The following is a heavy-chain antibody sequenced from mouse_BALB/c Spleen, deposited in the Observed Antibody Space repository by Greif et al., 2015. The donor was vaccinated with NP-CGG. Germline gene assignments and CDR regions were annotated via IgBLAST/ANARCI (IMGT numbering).Heavy chain of an antibody. V-gene: IGHV5-17*02. J-gene: IGHJ3*01. CDR3: ARSKYYDGGWFAY. CDR1: GFTFSTFG. CDR2: ISSDSTTI. Sequence: EVMPVESGGGLVQPGGSRKLSCAASGFTFSTFGMHWVRQAPEKGLEWVAYISSDSTTIYYADTVKGRFTISRDNPKNTLFLQMTSLRSEGTAMYYCARSKYYDGGWFAYWGQGTLVTVSA. D-gene: IGHD2-3*01.